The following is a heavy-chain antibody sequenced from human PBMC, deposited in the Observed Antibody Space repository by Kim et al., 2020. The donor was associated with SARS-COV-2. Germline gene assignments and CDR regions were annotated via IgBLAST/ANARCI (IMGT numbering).Heavy chain of an antibody. Sequence: SETLSLTCTVSGGSISSYYWSWIRQPPGKGLEWIGYIYYSGSTNYNPSLKSRVTISVDTSKNQFSLKLSSVTAADTAVYYCARDPGLLWFGESYYYYGMD. CDR3: ARDPGLLWFGESYYYYGMD. V-gene: IGHV4-59*01. CDR1: GGSISSYY. J-gene: IGHJ6*01. D-gene: IGHD3-10*01. CDR2: IYYSGST.